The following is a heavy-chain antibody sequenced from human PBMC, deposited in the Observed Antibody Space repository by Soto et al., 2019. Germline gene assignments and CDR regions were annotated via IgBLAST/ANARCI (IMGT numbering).Heavy chain of an antibody. D-gene: IGHD3-3*01. V-gene: IGHV3-23*01. Sequence: EVQLLESGGGLVQPGGSLRLSCAASGFTFSNYAMSWVRQAPGKGLEWVSIISGSGGTTYHADSVKDRFTISRDNSKNTLFLKMNSLRAEDTAVYYCAKGVAVGFHFGSATDRGFDPWGQGTLVNVSS. J-gene: IGHJ5*02. CDR3: AKGVAVGFHFGSATDRGFDP. CDR2: ISGSGGTT. CDR1: GFTFSNYA.